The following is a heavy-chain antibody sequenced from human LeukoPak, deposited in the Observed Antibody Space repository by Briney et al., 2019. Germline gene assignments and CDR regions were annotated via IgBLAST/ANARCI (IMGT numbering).Heavy chain of an antibody. Sequence: PGGSLRLSCAASGFTFNSYAIHWVRQAPGKGLVWVSHINSDGSSTGYADSVKGRLTISRDNAKNTLYLQMNSLRAKDTAVYYCARAVSTMVRGEIDYWGQGTLVTVSS. CDR1: GFTFNSYA. J-gene: IGHJ4*02. D-gene: IGHD3-10*01. CDR3: ARAVSTMVRGEIDY. V-gene: IGHV3-74*01. CDR2: INSDGSST.